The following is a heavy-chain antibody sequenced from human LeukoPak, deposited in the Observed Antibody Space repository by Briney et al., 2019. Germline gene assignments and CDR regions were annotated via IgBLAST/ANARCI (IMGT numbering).Heavy chain of an antibody. CDR3: ASGTSVTTLDY. D-gene: IGHD4-17*01. V-gene: IGHV3-53*01. Sequence: GGSLRLSCAASGFTVSRNYMSWVRQAPGKGLESVSITYSDGSTYYADSVKGRFTIFRDNSKNTLYLQMNCLRAEDTAVYYCASGTSVTTLDYWGQGTLVTVSS. J-gene: IGHJ4*02. CDR2: TYSDGST. CDR1: GFTVSRNY.